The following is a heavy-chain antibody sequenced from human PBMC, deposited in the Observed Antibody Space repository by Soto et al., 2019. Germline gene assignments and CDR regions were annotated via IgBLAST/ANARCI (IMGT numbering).Heavy chain of an antibody. V-gene: IGHV3-30*18. Sequence: GGSLRLSCAASGFIFSSYGMHWVRQAPGKGLEWVAVISYDGSTIYYADSVKGRFTISRDNSKNTFYLQMNNLRPVDTAVYYCAKDRSYCTGDSCYSKDYWGQGT. CDR2: ISYDGSTI. CDR3: AKDRSYCTGDSCYSKDY. J-gene: IGHJ4*02. D-gene: IGHD2-15*01. CDR1: GFIFSSYG.